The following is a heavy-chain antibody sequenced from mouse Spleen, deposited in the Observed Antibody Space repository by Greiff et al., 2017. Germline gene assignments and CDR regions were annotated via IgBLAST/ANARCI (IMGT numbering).Heavy chain of an antibody. CDR2: IYPGDGDT. V-gene: IGHV1-80*01. D-gene: IGHD2-3*01. CDR3: ARFHDGYYVEFFDY. Sequence: QVQLKESGAKLVKPGASVKISCKASGYAFSSYWMNWVKQRPGKGLEWIGQIYPGDGDTNYNGKFKGKATLTADKSSSTAYMQLSSLTSEDSAVYFCARFHDGYYVEFFDYWGQGTTLTVSS. CDR1: GYAFSSYW. J-gene: IGHJ2*01.